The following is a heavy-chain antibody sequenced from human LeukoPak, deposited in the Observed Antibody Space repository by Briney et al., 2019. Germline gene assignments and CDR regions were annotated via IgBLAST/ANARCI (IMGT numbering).Heavy chain of an antibody. Sequence: SETLSLTCTVSGGSISSYYWSWIRQPPGKGLEWIGYIYYSGSTNYNPSLKSRVTISVDTSKNQFSLKLSSVTAADTAVYYCARVGRPLDQTPDAFDIWGQGTMVTVSS. CDR1: GGSISSYY. J-gene: IGHJ3*02. CDR2: IYYSGST. CDR3: ARVGRPLDQTPDAFDI. V-gene: IGHV4-59*01. D-gene: IGHD2-2*01.